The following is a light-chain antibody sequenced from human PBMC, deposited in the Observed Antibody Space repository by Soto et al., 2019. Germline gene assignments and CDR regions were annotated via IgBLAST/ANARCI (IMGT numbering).Light chain of an antibody. CDR1: QSISSW. J-gene: IGKJ1*01. CDR3: QQYNSYST. CDR2: KAP. Sequence: DIQMTQSPSTLSASVGDRVTITCRASQSISSWLAWYQQKPGKAPKLLIYKAPSLESGVPSRFSGSGSGTEFTLTISCLQPDDFATYYCQQYNSYSTFGQGTKVEIK. V-gene: IGKV1-5*03.